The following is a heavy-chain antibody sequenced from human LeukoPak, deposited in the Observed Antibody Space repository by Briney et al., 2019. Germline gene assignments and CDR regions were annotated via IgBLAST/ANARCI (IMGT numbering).Heavy chain of an antibody. CDR1: GGSFSGYY. D-gene: IGHD3-22*01. V-gene: IGHV4-34*01. Sequence: PPETHPLTCAVYGGSFSGYYWSWIRQPPGKGLEWIGEINHSGSTNYNPSLKSRVTISVDTCKNQFSLKLSSVTASDTTVYYCARGRLYYYDSSGYYVKSRALYYFDYWGRGTLFTVSP. J-gene: IGHJ4*02. CDR2: INHSGST. CDR3: ARGRLYYYDSSGYYVKSRALYYFDY.